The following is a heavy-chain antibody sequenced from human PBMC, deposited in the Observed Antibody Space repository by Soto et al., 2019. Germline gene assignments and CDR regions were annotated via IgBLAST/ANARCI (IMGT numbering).Heavy chain of an antibody. CDR2: ISGSGGST. J-gene: IGHJ4*02. CDR1: VFTFSSYA. D-gene: IGHD3-22*01. Sequence: PWWSLRLSCSASVFTFSSYAMSWVRQAPGKGLEWVSAISGSGGSTYYADSVKGRFTISRDNSKNTLYLQMNSLRAEDTAVYYCAKVYDHPRIWGQGTQVTVSS. CDR3: AKVYDHPRI. V-gene: IGHV3-23*01.